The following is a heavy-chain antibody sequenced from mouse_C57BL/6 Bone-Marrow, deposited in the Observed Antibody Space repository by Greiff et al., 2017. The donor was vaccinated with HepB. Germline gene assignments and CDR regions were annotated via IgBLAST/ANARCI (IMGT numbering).Heavy chain of an antibody. Sequence: QVQLQQPGAELVKPGASVKVSCKASGYTFTSYWMHWVKQRPGQGLEWIGRIHPSDSDTNYNQKFKGKATLTVDKSSSTAYMQLSSLTSEDSAVYCCAMRGITTVVATRYFDVWGTGTTVTVSS. D-gene: IGHD1-1*01. CDR3: AMRGITTVVATRYFDV. CDR1: GYTFTSYW. J-gene: IGHJ1*03. CDR2: IHPSDSDT. V-gene: IGHV1-74*01.